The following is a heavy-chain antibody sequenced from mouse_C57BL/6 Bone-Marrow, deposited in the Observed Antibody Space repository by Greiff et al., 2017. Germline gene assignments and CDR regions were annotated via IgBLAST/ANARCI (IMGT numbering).Heavy chain of an antibody. V-gene: IGHV1-64*01. D-gene: IGHD2-3*01. CDR1: GYTFTSYW. J-gene: IGHJ4*01. CDR2: IHPNSGST. Sequence: QVQLQQPGAELVKPGASVKLSCKASGYTFTSYWMHWVKQRPGQGLEWIGMIHPNSGSTNYNEKFKSKATLTVDKSSSTAYMQLSRLTSEDSAVYYCAEDGYYEGVDYYAMDYWGQGTSVTVSS. CDR3: AEDGYYEGVDYYAMDY.